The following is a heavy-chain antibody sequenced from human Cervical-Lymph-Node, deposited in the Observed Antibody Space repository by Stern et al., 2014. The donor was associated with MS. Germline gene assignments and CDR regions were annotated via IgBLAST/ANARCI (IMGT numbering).Heavy chain of an antibody. CDR1: GFTFTSSA. CDR2: IVVGSGNT. J-gene: IGHJ3*02. CDR3: AAVPDYYDSSGADAFDI. D-gene: IGHD3-22*01. Sequence: QLLQPGPEVKKPGTSVKVSCKASGFTFTSSAVQWVRQARGQRLEWIGWIVVGSGNTNYAQKVQERVTITRDMSTSTAYMELSSLRSEDTAVYYCAAVPDYYDSSGADAFDIWGQGTMVTVSS. V-gene: IGHV1-58*01.